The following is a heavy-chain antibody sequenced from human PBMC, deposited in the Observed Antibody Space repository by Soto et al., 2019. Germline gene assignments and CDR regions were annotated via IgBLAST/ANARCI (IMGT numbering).Heavy chain of an antibody. V-gene: IGHV3-48*01. CDR1: GFDFNSYS. CDR3: TSSASPDAY. D-gene: IGHD1-26*01. Sequence: VPLVESGGGLVQPGGSLRLSCVASGFDFNSYSMNWVRQAPGKGLEWISYINSGSTSVFYADSVKGRFTISRDNAKNSLYLQMNSLRAEDTAVYYCTSSASPDAYWGQGTLVTVSS. CDR2: INSGSTSV. J-gene: IGHJ4*02.